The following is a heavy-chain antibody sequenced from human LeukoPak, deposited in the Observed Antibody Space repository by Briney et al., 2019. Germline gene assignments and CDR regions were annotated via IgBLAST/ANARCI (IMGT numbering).Heavy chain of an antibody. J-gene: IGHJ4*02. CDR2: IYSGGST. CDR1: GFTVSSNY. V-gene: IGHV3-53*01. D-gene: IGHD6-19*01. Sequence: PGGSLRLSCAASGFTVSSNYMSWVRQAPGKGLEWASVIYSGGSTYYADSVKGRFTISRDNSKNTLYLQMNSLRAEDTAVYYCARDRPALAVAGHYDYWGQGTLVTVSS. CDR3: ARDRPALAVAGHYDY.